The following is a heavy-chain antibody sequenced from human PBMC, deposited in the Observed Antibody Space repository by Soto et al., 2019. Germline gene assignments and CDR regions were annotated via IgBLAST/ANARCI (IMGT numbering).Heavy chain of an antibody. CDR1: GGSMRSYY. D-gene: IGHD2-21*01. CDR2: IYSRGDT. Sequence: SETLSLTCSVSGGSMRSYYWNWLRQPAGKGLGWIGRIYSRGDTNYNPSVKSRVTMSVDTSKNEFSLRLNSVTAADTAVYYCAGIGEDVYYGMDVWGQGTTVTV. J-gene: IGHJ6*02. CDR3: AGIGEDVYYGMDV. V-gene: IGHV4-4*07.